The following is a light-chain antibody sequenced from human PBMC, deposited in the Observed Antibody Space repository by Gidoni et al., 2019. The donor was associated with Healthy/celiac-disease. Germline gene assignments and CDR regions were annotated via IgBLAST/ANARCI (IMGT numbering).Light chain of an antibody. J-gene: IGKJ1*01. CDR2: GAS. V-gene: IGKV3-20*01. Sequence: ELVLTPSPGTLSLSPGDRATLACRASQSVSSSHLAWYQQKPGQAPRLLIYGASSRATGIPDRFSGSGSGTDFTLTISRLEPEDFAVDYCQQYGSSIWAFGQGTKVEIK. CDR1: QSVSSSH. CDR3: QQYGSSIWA.